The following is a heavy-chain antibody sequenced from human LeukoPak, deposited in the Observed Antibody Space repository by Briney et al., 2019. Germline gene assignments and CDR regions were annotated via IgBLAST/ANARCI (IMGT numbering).Heavy chain of an antibody. J-gene: IGHJ5*02. CDR2: ISGNHGNT. CDR1: GYSFSVYG. D-gene: IGHD3-10*01. Sequence: ASVKVSCKASGYSFSVYGISWVRQAPGQGLEWMGWISGNHGNTDYAQKLQGRVTMTTDTSTSTAYMELRSLRSDDTAVYYCARDYDHYGSGGNENRHWFDPWGQGTLVTVSS. V-gene: IGHV1-18*01. CDR3: ARDYDHYGSGGNENRHWFDP.